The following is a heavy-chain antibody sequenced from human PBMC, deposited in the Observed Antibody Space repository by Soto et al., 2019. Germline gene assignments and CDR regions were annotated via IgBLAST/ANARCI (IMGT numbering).Heavy chain of an antibody. CDR2: LYHGETT. V-gene: IGHV4-30-4*01. D-gene: IGHD2-21*01. CDR1: GVSITDDNYY. J-gene: IGHJ4*02. Sequence: QLHLQESGPRLVKPSQTLSLTCTVSGVSITDDNYYWSWIRQSPGKGLEWIGHLYHGETTYTNPSLKSRPTISVDTSTTQFSLNLTSVTAADAAVYYCAGGLSGDKVDQWGQGTLVSVSS. CDR3: AGGLSGDKVDQ.